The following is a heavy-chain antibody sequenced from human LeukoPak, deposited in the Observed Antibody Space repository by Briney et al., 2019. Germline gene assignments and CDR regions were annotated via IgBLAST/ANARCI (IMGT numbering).Heavy chain of an antibody. CDR3: ARDPYNWNYVTQFDY. CDR2: ISYDGSNK. D-gene: IGHD1-7*01. V-gene: IGHV3-30-3*01. Sequence: GGSLRLSCAASGFTFSSYAMHWVRQAPGKGLEWVAVISYDGSNKYYADSVKGRFTISRDNSKNTRYLQMNSLRAEDTAVYYCARDPYNWNYVTQFDYWGQGTLVTVSS. J-gene: IGHJ4*02. CDR1: GFTFSSYA.